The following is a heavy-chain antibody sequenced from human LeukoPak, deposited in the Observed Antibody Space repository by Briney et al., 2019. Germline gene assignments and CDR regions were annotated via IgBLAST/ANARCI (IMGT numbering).Heavy chain of an antibody. CDR3: ARDVRYFDF. J-gene: IGHJ4*02. CDR2: ISVDNGNT. D-gene: IGHD3-10*01. CDR1: AHTLISYG. V-gene: IGHV1-18*01. Sequence: GASVKVSCKASAHTLISYGVSWVRQAPGQGLEWMGWISVDNGNTNYAQKFQGRVTMTTDTSTSTAYMELRSLRSDDTAVYYCARDVRYFDFWGQGTLVTVSS.